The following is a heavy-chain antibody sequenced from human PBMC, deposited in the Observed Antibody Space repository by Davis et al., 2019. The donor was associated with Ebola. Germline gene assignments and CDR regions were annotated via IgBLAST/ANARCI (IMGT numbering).Heavy chain of an antibody. CDR1: GFTFSSYA. V-gene: IGHV3-33*06. J-gene: IGHJ6*02. D-gene: IGHD6-13*01. Sequence: PGGSLRLSCAASGFTFSSYAMHWVRQAPGKGLEWVAVIWYDGSNKYYADSVKGRFTISRDNSKNTLYLQMNSLRAEDTAVYYCAKDRLRGSSSTTGAMDVWGQGTTVTVSS. CDR3: AKDRLRGSSSTTGAMDV. CDR2: IWYDGSNK.